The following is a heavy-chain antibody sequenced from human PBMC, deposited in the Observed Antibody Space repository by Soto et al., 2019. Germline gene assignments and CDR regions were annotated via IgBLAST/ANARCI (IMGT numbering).Heavy chain of an antibody. CDR2: ISAYNGNT. Sequence: ASVKVSCKASGYTFTSYGISWVRQAPGQGLEWMGWISAYNGNTNYVPKIQGRVTMTTDTSTSTAYMELRSLRSDDTAVYYCARESRTYYDFWSGYSDYWGQGTLVTVSS. V-gene: IGHV1-18*01. CDR3: ARESRTYYDFWSGYSDY. J-gene: IGHJ4*02. D-gene: IGHD3-3*01. CDR1: GYTFTSYG.